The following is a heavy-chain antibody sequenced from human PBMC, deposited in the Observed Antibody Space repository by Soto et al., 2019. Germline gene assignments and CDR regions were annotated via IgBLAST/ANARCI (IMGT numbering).Heavy chain of an antibody. V-gene: IGHV2-70*01. Sequence: SGPTLVNPTQTLTLTCTFSGFSLSTSGMCVSWIRQPPGKALEWLALIDWDDDKYYSTSLKTRLAISKDTSKNQVVLTMTNMDPVDTATYYCARIPVGLDYGDYYECNYYYGMDVWGQGPRVTVSS. J-gene: IGHJ6*02. CDR2: IDWDDDK. CDR1: GFSLSTSGMC. D-gene: IGHD4-17*01. CDR3: ARIPVGLDYGDYYECNYYYGMDV.